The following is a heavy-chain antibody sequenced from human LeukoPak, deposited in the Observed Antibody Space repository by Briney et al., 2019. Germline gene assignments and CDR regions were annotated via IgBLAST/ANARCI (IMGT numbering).Heavy chain of an antibody. J-gene: IGHJ3*02. V-gene: IGHV3-30*18. Sequence: GGSLRLSCAASGFTFSSYGMHWVRQAPGKGLEWVAVISYDGSNKYYADSVKGRFTISRDNSKNTLYLQMNSLRAEDTAVYYCAKSALGYSYGPAAFDIWGQGTMVTVSS. D-gene: IGHD5-18*01. CDR3: AKSALGYSYGPAAFDI. CDR2: ISYDGSNK. CDR1: GFTFSSYG.